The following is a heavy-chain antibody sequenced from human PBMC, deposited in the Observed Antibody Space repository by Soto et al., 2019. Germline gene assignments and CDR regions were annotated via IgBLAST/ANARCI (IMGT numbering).Heavy chain of an antibody. Sequence: VGSLRLSCAASGSTFRTYAMNWVRQAPGKGLEWISAISGSGSFTHYADSVRGRFTISRDNSQNQLYLQMNNLRGDDTAMYYCAKIPTGSGSSKFDYWGQGIQVTVSS. CDR3: AKIPTGSGSSKFDY. D-gene: IGHD3-10*01. V-gene: IGHV3-23*01. CDR1: GSTFRTYA. CDR2: ISGSGSFT. J-gene: IGHJ4*02.